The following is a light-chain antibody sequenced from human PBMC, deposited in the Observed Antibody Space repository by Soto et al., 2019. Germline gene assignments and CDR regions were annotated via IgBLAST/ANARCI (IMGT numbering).Light chain of an antibody. V-gene: IGKV3-20*01. CDR2: GAS. CDR1: QSFSTNY. CDR3: QQYDTSPWT. J-gene: IGKJ1*01. Sequence: PGERATLSCRASQSFSTNYLGWYQQKPGQAPRLLIYGASSRAAGIPDRFSGSGSGTDFTLTIRRLEPEDFAVYYCQQYDTSPWTFGQGTKVEIK.